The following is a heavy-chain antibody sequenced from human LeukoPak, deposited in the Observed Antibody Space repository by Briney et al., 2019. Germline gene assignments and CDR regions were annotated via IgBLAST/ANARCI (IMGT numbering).Heavy chain of an antibody. Sequence: TSETLSLTCAVHGGFNGYYWSWIRQPPGKGLEWIGEINHSGSTNYSPSLKSRVTISVDTSKNQFSLKLSSVTAADTAVYYCASRDYDSSGYSGDFDYWGQGTLVTVSS. J-gene: IGHJ4*02. D-gene: IGHD3-22*01. CDR2: INHSGST. V-gene: IGHV4-34*01. CDR3: ASRDYDSSGYSGDFDY. CDR1: GGFNGYY.